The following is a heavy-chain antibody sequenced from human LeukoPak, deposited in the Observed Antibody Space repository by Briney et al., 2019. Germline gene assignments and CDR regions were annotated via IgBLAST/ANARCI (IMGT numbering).Heavy chain of an antibody. CDR3: ARNPISCSSSSCYSSYFDN. J-gene: IGHJ4*02. Sequence: ASVKVSCKASGYTFTYYTMNWVRQAPGQGLEWVGWINTNTENPTYAQGFTGRVVFSLDTSVSTAYLQISRLKAEDTAVYYCARNPISCSSSSCYSSYFDNWGQGTLVTVSS. V-gene: IGHV7-4-1*02. CDR1: GYTFTYYT. D-gene: IGHD2-15*01. CDR2: INTNTENP.